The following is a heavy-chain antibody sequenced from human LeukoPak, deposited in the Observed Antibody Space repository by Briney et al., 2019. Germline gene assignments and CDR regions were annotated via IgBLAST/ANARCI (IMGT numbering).Heavy chain of an antibody. V-gene: IGHV1-2*02. Sequence: ASVKVSCKASGYTFTGYYMHWVRQAPGQGLEWMGWINPNSGGTNYAQKFQGRVTMTRDTPISTAYMELSRLRSDDTAVYYCARESTDIVVVVAAKRKNWFDPWGQGTLVTVSS. D-gene: IGHD2-15*01. CDR2: INPNSGGT. J-gene: IGHJ5*02. CDR3: ARESTDIVVVVAAKRKNWFDP. CDR1: GYTFTGYY.